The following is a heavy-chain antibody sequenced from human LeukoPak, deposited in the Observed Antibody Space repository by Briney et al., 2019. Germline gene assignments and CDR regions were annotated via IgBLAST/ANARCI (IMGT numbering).Heavy chain of an antibody. Sequence: KAGGSLRLSCGASGFTFSTYWMSWVRQAPGKGLEWVANIKQDGGEQSYVDSVKGRFAISRDNAKNSLYLQMNSLRGEDTAVYYCARANYVWGSPMFYWGQGTLVTVSS. J-gene: IGHJ4*02. D-gene: IGHD3-16*01. CDR2: IKQDGGEQ. CDR1: GFTFSTYW. CDR3: ARANYVWGSPMFY. V-gene: IGHV3-7*01.